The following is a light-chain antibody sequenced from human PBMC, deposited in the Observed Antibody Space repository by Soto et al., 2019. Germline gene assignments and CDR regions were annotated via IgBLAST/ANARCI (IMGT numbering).Light chain of an antibody. V-gene: IGKV3-15*01. CDR1: QSVSYN. Sequence: EIVLTQSPATLSVSPGETATLSCRASQSVSYNLAWYQQKPGQGPRLLIYGAFTRATGIPARFSGSGSGTEFTPTISSLQSEDFAVYYCQQYKKWPPLTFGGGIKVEIK. J-gene: IGKJ4*01. CDR2: GAF. CDR3: QQYKKWPPLT.